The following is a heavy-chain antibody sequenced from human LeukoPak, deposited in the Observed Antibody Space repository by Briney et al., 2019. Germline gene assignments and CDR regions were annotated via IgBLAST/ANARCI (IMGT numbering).Heavy chain of an antibody. D-gene: IGHD6-19*01. V-gene: IGHV3-13*01. CDR3: VRGGIQVSGIDEIDC. J-gene: IGHJ4*02. Sequence: QPGGSLRLSCAASGFTFRSYDMHWVRQVTGKGLEWVSAVGISGDTYYAGSVKGRFTISRENAKNSLYLQMNSLTAGDTAVYYCVRGGIQVSGIDEIDCWGQGTLVTVSS. CDR2: VGISGDT. CDR1: GFTFRSYD.